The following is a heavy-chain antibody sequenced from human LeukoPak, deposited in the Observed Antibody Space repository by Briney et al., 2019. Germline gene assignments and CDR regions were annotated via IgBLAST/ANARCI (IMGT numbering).Heavy chain of an antibody. CDR1: GGTFISYA. CDR2: IIPIFGTA. Sequence: ASVKVSCKASGGTFISYAISWVRQAPGQGLEWMGGIIPIFGTANYAQKFQGRVTITADESTSTAYMELSSLRSEDTAVYYCARDLPRLRFLEGTGYYGMDVWGQGTTVTVSS. CDR3: ARDLPRLRFLEGTGYYGMDV. D-gene: IGHD3-3*01. V-gene: IGHV1-69*13. J-gene: IGHJ6*02.